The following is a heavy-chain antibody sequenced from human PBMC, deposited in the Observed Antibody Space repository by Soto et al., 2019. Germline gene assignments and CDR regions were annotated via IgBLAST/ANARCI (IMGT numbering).Heavy chain of an antibody. D-gene: IGHD3-10*01. J-gene: IGHJ5*02. Sequence: QVQLQESGPGLVKPSQTLSLTCTVSGGSISSGGYYWSWIRQHPGKGLEWIGYIYYSGSTYYNPSLQSRVTISVDTSKNQFSLKLSSVTAADTAVYYCAAYYYGSGSYYPSNWFDPWGQGTLVTVSS. V-gene: IGHV4-31*03. CDR3: AAYYYGSGSYYPSNWFDP. CDR1: GGSISSGGYY. CDR2: IYYSGST.